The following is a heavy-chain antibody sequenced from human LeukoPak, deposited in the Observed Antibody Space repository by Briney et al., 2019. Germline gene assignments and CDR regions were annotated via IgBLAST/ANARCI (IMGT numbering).Heavy chain of an antibody. CDR2: ISSSSGSI. V-gene: IGHV3-21*01. CDR1: GFTISNFK. J-gene: IGHJ4*02. Sequence: GGSLRLSCAASGFTISNFKMNWVRQGPGKGLEWVSFISSSSGSIYYADSVKGRFTISSDNAMNSLYLQINSLRAEDTAVYYCARGLDYWGQGTLVTVSS. CDR3: ARGLDY. D-gene: IGHD5-12*01.